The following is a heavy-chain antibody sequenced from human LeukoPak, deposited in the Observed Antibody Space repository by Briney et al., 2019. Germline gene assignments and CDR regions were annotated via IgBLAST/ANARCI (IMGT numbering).Heavy chain of an antibody. V-gene: IGHV1-18*01. Sequence: ASVKVSCKASGYTFTSYGISWVRQAPGQGLEWMGWISAYNGNTNYAQKFQGRVTMTTDTSTSTAYMELRSLRFDDTAVYYCARDLGDPGPLDYWGQGTLVTVSS. J-gene: IGHJ4*02. D-gene: IGHD4-17*01. CDR3: ARDLGDPGPLDY. CDR2: ISAYNGNT. CDR1: GYTFTSYG.